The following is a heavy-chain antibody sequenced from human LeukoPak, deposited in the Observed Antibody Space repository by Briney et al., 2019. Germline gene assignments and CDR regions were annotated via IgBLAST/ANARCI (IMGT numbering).Heavy chain of an antibody. Sequence: GGSLRLSCAASGFTFSSYGMHWVRQAPGKGLEWVAVIWYDGSNKYYADSVKGRFTISRDNSKNTLYLQMNSLRAEDTAVYYCAKDGSLVFRYGYFDYWGQGTLVTVSS. D-gene: IGHD5-18*01. CDR3: AKDGSLVFRYGYFDY. V-gene: IGHV3-33*06. J-gene: IGHJ4*02. CDR1: GFTFSSYG. CDR2: IWYDGSNK.